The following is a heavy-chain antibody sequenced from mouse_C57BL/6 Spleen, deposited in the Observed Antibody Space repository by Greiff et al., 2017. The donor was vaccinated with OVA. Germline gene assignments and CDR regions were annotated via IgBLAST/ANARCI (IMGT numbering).Heavy chain of an antibody. J-gene: IGHJ4*01. CDR1: GYSFTSYY. Sequence: VQLVESGPELVKPGASVKISCKASGYSFTSYYIHWVKQRPGQGLEWIGWIYPGSGNTKYNEKFKGKATLTADTSSSTAYMQLSSLTSEDSAVYYCARALYDYDRYYAMDYWGQGTSVTVSS. CDR2: IYPGSGNT. V-gene: IGHV1-66*01. D-gene: IGHD2-4*01. CDR3: ARALYDYDRYYAMDY.